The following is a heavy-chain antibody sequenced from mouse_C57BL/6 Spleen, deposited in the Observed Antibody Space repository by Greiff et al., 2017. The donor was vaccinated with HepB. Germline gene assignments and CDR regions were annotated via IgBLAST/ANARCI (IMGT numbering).Heavy chain of an antibody. CDR1: GYAFSSSW. J-gene: IGHJ2*01. CDR2: IYPGDGDT. V-gene: IGHV1-82*01. Sequence: QVQLQQSGPELVKPGASVKISCKASGYAFSSSWMNWVKQRPGKGLEWIGRIYPGDGDTNYNGKFKGKATLTADKSSSTAYMQLSSLTSEDSAVYFCASYYGNFRGYFDYWGQGTTLTVSS. CDR3: ASYYGNFRGYFDY. D-gene: IGHD2-1*01.